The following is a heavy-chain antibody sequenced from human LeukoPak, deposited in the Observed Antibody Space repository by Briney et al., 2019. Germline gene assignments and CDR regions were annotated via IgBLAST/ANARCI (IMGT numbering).Heavy chain of an antibody. V-gene: IGHV1-18*01. CDR2: ISAYNGNT. J-gene: IGHJ4*02. Sequence: ASVKVSCKASGYTFTSYGISWVRQAPGQGLEWMGWISAYNGNTNYAQKLQGRVTMTTDTSTSTAYMELRSLRSDDTAVYYCARVLTFYYYSSGYHFDYWGQGTLVTVSS. CDR3: ARVLTFYYYSSGYHFDY. CDR1: GYTFTSYG. D-gene: IGHD3-22*01.